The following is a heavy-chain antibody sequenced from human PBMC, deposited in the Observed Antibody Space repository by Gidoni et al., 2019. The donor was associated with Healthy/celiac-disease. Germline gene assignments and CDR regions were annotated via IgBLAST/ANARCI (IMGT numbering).Heavy chain of an antibody. J-gene: IGHJ1*01. D-gene: IGHD7-27*01. Sequence: QVQLVQSGAEVKKPGSSVKVSCKASGGPFSSYAISWLRPAPGQGLEWMGGIIPIFGTANYAQKFQGRVTITADESTSTAYMELSSLRSEDTAVYYCARVGTQNPTQEYFQHWGQGTLVTVSS. CDR3: ARVGTQNPTQEYFQH. V-gene: IGHV1-69*01. CDR1: GGPFSSYA. CDR2: IIPIFGTA.